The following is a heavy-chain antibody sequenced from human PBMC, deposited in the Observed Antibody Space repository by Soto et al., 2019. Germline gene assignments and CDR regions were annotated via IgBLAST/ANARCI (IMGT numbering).Heavy chain of an antibody. D-gene: IGHD6-6*01. Sequence: SETLSLTCTVSGGSISSSSYYWGWIRQPPGKGLEWIGSIYYSGSTYYNPSLKSRVTISVDTSKNQFSLKLSSETAADTAVYYCARPGIIAARRGWFDPWGQGTLVTVSS. CDR1: GGSISSSSYY. CDR2: IYYSGST. CDR3: ARPGIIAARRGWFDP. V-gene: IGHV4-39*01. J-gene: IGHJ5*02.